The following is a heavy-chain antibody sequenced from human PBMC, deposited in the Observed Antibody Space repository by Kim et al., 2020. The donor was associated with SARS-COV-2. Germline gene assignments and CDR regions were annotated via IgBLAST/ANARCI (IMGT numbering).Heavy chain of an antibody. Sequence: GGSLRLSCAASGFIVSSNYMSWVRQAPGKGLEWVSIIYSGSTTYYADSVKGRFTISRDNSKNTLYLQMNSLRAEDTAVYYCARGEQWLVEDYWGQGTLVIVSS. J-gene: IGHJ4*02. D-gene: IGHD6-19*01. CDR2: IYSGSTT. V-gene: IGHV3-66*02. CDR1: GFIVSSNY. CDR3: ARGEQWLVEDY.